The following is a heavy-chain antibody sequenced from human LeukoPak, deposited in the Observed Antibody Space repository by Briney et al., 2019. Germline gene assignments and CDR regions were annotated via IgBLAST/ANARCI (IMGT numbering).Heavy chain of an antibody. CDR2: IIPIFGTA. V-gene: IGHV1-69*06. Sequence: SVKVSCKASGGAFSSYAISWVRQAPGQGLEWMGGIIPIFGTANYAQKFQGRVTITADKSTSTAYMELSSLRSEDTAVYYCARGYYYGSGSYNPYDYWGQGTLVTVSS. J-gene: IGHJ4*02. CDR1: GGAFSSYA. D-gene: IGHD3-10*01. CDR3: ARGYYYGSGSYNPYDY.